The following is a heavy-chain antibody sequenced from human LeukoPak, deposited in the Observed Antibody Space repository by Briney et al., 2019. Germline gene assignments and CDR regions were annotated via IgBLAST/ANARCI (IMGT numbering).Heavy chain of an antibody. D-gene: IGHD2-2*03. CDR2: ISYDGSNK. J-gene: IGHJ4*02. CDR3: ARADGYYYFDY. V-gene: IGHV3-30*04. Sequence: SGGSLRLSCAASGFTFSSYAMHWVRQAPGKGLEWVAVISYDGSNKYYADSVKGQFTISRDNSKNTLYLQMNSLRAEDTAVYYCARADGYYYFDYWGQGTLVTVSS. CDR1: GFTFSSYA.